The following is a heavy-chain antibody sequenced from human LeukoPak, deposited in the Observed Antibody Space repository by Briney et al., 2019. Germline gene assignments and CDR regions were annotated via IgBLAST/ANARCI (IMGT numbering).Heavy chain of an antibody. CDR1: GSTFSSYA. V-gene: IGHV3-30-3*01. J-gene: IGHJ5*02. Sequence: GRFLRLSCAASGSTFSSYAMHWVRQAPGKGLEWVAVISYDGSNKYYADSVKGRFTISRDNSKNTLYLQMNSLRAEDTAVYYCASPYSSGWYNWFDPWGQGTLITVSS. D-gene: IGHD6-19*01. CDR2: ISYDGSNK. CDR3: ASPYSSGWYNWFDP.